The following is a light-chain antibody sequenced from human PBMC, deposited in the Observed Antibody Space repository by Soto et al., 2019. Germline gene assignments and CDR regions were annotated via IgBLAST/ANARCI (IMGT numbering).Light chain of an antibody. J-gene: IGLJ2*01. Sequence: QSALTQPASVSGSPGQSITIFCTGTTSDIGGYNYVSWYQQHPGKAPKLIIYEVTYRPSGVSNRFSGSKSGNTASLTISGLPAEDEADYWCSSYTSSNTLHLVFGGGTKLTVL. CDR2: EVT. V-gene: IGLV2-14*01. CDR1: TSDIGGYNY. CDR3: SSYTSSNTLHLV.